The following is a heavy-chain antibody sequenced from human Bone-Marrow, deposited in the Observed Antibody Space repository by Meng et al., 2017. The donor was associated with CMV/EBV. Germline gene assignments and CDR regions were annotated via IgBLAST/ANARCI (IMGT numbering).Heavy chain of an antibody. V-gene: IGHV4-39*01. Sequence: GSLRLSCTVSGGSISSSSYYWGWIRQPPGKGLEWIGNIYFSGSTYYNPSLKSRVTISVDTSKNQFSLKLSSVTAADTAVYYCASRPIDNRDGYNHFDYWGQGTLVTVSS. CDR1: GGSISSSSYY. J-gene: IGHJ4*02. D-gene: IGHD5-24*01. CDR3: ASRPIDNRDGYNHFDY. CDR2: IYFSGST.